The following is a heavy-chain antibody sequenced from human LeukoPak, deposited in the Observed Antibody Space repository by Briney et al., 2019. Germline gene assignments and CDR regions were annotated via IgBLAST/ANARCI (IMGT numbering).Heavy chain of an antibody. CDR3: ARDLWGGSGSGYDY. Sequence: GGPLRLSCAASGFTFSNYWMTWVRQAPEKGLEWVTNIKQDGSQKYYVDSVKGRFTISRDNAKNSLFLQMTSRRAEDTAVYYCARDLWGGSGSGYDYWGQGTLVTVSS. CDR1: GFTFSNYW. V-gene: IGHV3-7*04. CDR2: IKQDGSQK. D-gene: IGHD3-10*01. J-gene: IGHJ4*02.